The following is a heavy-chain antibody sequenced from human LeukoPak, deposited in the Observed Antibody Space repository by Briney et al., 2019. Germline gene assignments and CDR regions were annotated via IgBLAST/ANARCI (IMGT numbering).Heavy chain of an antibody. CDR3: AREYLPDKSYYYCGMDV. J-gene: IGHJ6*02. V-gene: IGHV4-4*07. Sequence: SETLSLTCTVSGGSISSYYWSWIRQPPGKGLEWIGRIYNSGSTNYNPSPQSRVIMSVDTSKNQFSLMLSSLTAADTAVYYCAREYLPDKSYYYCGMDVWGRGTTVTVSS. D-gene: IGHD2-2*01. CDR1: GGSISSYY. CDR2: IYNSGST.